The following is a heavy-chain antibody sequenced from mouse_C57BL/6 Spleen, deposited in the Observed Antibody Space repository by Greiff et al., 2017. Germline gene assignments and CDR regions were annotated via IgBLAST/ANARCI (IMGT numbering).Heavy chain of an antibody. CDR3: TRWAYYGSLDY. D-gene: IGHD1-1*01. CDR1: GYTFTDYE. V-gene: IGHV1-15*01. CDR2: IDPETGGT. J-gene: IGHJ2*01. Sequence: VQLQQSGAELVRPGASVTLSCKASGYTFTDYEMHWVKQTPVHGLEWIGAIDPETGGTAYNQKFKGKAILTADKSSSTAYMELRSLTSEDSAVYYCTRWAYYGSLDYWGQGTTLTVSS.